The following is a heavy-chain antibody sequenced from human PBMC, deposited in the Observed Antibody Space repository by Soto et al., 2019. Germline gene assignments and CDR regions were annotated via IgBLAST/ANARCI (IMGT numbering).Heavy chain of an antibody. D-gene: IGHD6-6*01. J-gene: IGHJ4*02. Sequence: GGSLRLSCAASGLNFSILAMSWVRRAPGNGLEWVSTTGDSRLTTYYADAVKGRITVSRDNYKNTLDLQMSSLRAEDTAVSYCATVHSTSRSFAYWGQGTRVTASS. CDR1: GLNFSILA. CDR2: TGDSRLTT. V-gene: IGHV3-23*01. CDR3: ATVHSTSRSFAY.